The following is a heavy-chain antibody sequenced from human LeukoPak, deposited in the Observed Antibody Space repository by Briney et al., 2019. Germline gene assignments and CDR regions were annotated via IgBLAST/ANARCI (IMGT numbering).Heavy chain of an antibody. V-gene: IGHV3-48*03. D-gene: IGHD4-17*01. CDR3: AKDMVDYGDPYYYYYMDV. CDR2: ISSSGATI. CDR1: GFTFSSYE. J-gene: IGHJ6*03. Sequence: GGSLRLSCAASGFTFSSYEMNWVRQAPGKGLEWVSYISSSGATIYYADSVKGRFTMSRDNAKNSLYLQMNSLRAEDTALYYCAKDMVDYGDPYYYYYMDVWGKGTTVTISS.